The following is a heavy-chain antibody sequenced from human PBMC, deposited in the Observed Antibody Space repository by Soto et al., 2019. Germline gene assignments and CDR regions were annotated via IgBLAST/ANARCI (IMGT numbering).Heavy chain of an antibody. Sequence: GASVKVSCKASGYTFTSCDINWVRQATGQGLEWMGWMNPNSGNTGYAQKFQGRVTMTRNTSISTAYMELSSLRSEDTAVYYCARRGYYYYYMDVWGKGTTVTVSS. J-gene: IGHJ6*03. V-gene: IGHV1-8*01. CDR2: MNPNSGNT. CDR1: GYTFTSCD. CDR3: ARRGYYYYYMDV.